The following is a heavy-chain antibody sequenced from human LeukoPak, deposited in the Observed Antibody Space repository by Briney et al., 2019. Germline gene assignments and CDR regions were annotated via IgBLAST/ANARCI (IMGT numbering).Heavy chain of an antibody. J-gene: IGHJ4*02. CDR3: AKEGFLGYCSGGSCYSGSFDY. CDR1: GFTFSSYG. D-gene: IGHD2-15*01. CDR2: ISGSGGST. V-gene: IGHV3-23*01. Sequence: PGGTLRLSCAASGFTFSSYGMSWVRQAPGKGLEWVSAISGSGGSTYYADSVKGRFTISRDNSKNTLYLQMNSLRAEDTAVYYCAKEGFLGYCSGGSCYSGSFDYWGQGTLVTVSS.